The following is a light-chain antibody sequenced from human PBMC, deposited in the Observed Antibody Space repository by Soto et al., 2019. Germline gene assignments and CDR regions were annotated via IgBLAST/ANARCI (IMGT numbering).Light chain of an antibody. CDR1: QSVSSN. Sequence: EIVMTQSPVTLSVSPGERATLSCRASQSVSSNLAWYQQKPGQAPSLLIYGAFTRATGIPARFSGTGSGTDFTLTISSLEPEDFAVYYCQHRSNWPITFGQGTRLEI. V-gene: IGKV3-11*01. CDR3: QHRSNWPIT. CDR2: GAF. J-gene: IGKJ5*01.